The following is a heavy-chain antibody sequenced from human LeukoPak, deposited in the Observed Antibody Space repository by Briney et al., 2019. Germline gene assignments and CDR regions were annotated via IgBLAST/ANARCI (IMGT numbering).Heavy chain of an antibody. CDR3: ARDLVGDSPDYYYGMDV. CDR2: IIPIFGIA. V-gene: IGHV1-69*04. Sequence: SVDFSCKPSGCTFSSYAISWVRQAPGQGLEWMGRIIPIFGIANYAQKFQGRVTITADKSTSTAYMELSSLRSEDTAVYYCARDLVGDSPDYYYGMDVWGQGTTVTVSS. J-gene: IGHJ6*02. D-gene: IGHD4-17*01. CDR1: GCTFSSYA.